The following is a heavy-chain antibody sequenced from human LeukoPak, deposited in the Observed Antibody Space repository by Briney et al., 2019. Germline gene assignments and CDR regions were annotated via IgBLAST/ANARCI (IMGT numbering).Heavy chain of an antibody. CDR2: IQYSADT. D-gene: IGHD1-26*01. V-gene: IGHV4-34*01. CDR1: GVSFSDYY. J-gene: IGHJ4*02. Sequence: SETLSLTCAVYGVSFSDYYWSWIRQPPGKGLEWIGEIQYSADTNYNPSLKSRVTISVDTSKNQLSLKLSSVTAADTAVYCCARGHSRVLIDDWGQGTLVTVSS. CDR3: ARGHSRVLIDD.